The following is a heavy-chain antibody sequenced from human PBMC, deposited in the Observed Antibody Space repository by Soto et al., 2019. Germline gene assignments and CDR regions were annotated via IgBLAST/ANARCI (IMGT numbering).Heavy chain of an antibody. Sequence: QITLKESGPTLVKPTQTLTLTCTFPGSSPRTTGVGVGWFSRPPGKALEGLEFIYWDEDKRYTPPLRSRLTITKGTSKNQVVLTMTNMDPVDTATYYCAHMPAAAGTLDYWGQGTLVTVSS. CDR2: IYWDEDK. J-gene: IGHJ4*02. D-gene: IGHD6-13*01. V-gene: IGHV2-5*02. CDR1: GSSPRTTGVG. CDR3: AHMPAAAGTLDY.